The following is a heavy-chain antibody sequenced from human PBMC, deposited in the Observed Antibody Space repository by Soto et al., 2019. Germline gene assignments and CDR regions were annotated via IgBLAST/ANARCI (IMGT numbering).Heavy chain of an antibody. CDR3: ARQLKSGELNDLRWPGVWFDP. CDR2: IYYSGST. CDR1: GGSISSSSYY. D-gene: IGHD3-10*01. V-gene: IGHV4-39*01. Sequence: QLQLQESGPGLVKPSETLSLTCTVSGGSISSSSYYWGWIRQPPGKGLEWIGSIYYSGSTYYNPSLKRRVTISVDTSKNQFSLKLSSVTAADTAVYYCARQLKSGELNDLRWPGVWFDPWGQGTLVTVSS. J-gene: IGHJ5*02.